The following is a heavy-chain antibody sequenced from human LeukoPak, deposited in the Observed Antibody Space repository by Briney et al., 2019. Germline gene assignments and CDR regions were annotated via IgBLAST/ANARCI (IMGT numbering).Heavy chain of an antibody. D-gene: IGHD1-26*01. CDR2: IWYDGSKK. CDR1: RFTFSSHG. V-gene: IGHV3-33*01. Sequence: PGGSLRLSCAASRFTFSSHGMHWVRQAPGKGLEWVAVIWYDGSKKYYADSVKGRFTISRDNSRNTLYLQMNSLRVEDTAVFYCARDREARYFDYWGQGTLVAVSS. CDR3: ARDREARYFDY. J-gene: IGHJ4*02.